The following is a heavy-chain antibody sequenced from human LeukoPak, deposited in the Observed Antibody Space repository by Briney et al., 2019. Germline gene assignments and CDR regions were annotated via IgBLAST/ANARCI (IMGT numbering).Heavy chain of an antibody. V-gene: IGHV3-23*01. D-gene: IGHD3-10*01. Sequence: GGSLRLSCAASGSTFSSYAMSWVRQAPGKGLEWVSAISGSGGSTYYADSVKGRFTISRDNSKNTLYLQMNSLRAEDTAVYYCANPRIDYYGSGSYRHWGQGTLVTVSS. CDR1: GSTFSSYA. J-gene: IGHJ4*02. CDR3: ANPRIDYYGSGSYRH. CDR2: ISGSGGST.